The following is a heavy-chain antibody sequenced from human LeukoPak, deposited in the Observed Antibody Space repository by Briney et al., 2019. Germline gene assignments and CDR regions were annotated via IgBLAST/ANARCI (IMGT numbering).Heavy chain of an antibody. CDR1: GFTFSNCG. D-gene: IGHD3-16*02. CDR3: AKDQDYDYVWGSYRPDY. V-gene: IGHV3-30*18. Sequence: GGSLRLSCAASGFTFSNCGMHWVRQAPGRGLERVAVISYDGSNKYYADSVKGRFTISRDNSKNTLYLQMNSLRAEDTAVYYCAKDQDYDYVWGSYRPDYWGQGTLVTVSS. J-gene: IGHJ4*02. CDR2: ISYDGSNK.